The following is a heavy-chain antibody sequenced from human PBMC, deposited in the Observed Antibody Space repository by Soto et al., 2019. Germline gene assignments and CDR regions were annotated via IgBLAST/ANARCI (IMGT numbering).Heavy chain of an antibody. V-gene: IGHV5-10-1*01. Sequence: GESLKISCKGSVYSFTSYWISWVRQMPGKGREWMGRIDPSDSYTNYSPSFQGHVTISADKSISTAYLQWSSLKASDTAMYYCARNLAAAGTYYYYGMDVWGQGTTVTVSS. J-gene: IGHJ6*02. CDR1: VYSFTSYW. CDR3: ARNLAAAGTYYYYGMDV. D-gene: IGHD6-13*01. CDR2: IDPSDSYT.